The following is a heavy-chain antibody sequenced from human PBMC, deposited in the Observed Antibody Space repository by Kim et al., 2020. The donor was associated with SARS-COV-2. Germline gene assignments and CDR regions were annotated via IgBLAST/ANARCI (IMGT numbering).Heavy chain of an antibody. D-gene: IGHD2-2*01. CDR2: FDPEDGET. Sequence: ASVKVSCKVSGYTLTELSMHWVRQAPGKGLEWMGGFDPEDGETIYAQKFQGRVTTTEDTSTDTAYMELSSLRSEDTAVYYCATGPPYCSSTSCQNWFDPWGQGTLVTVSS. V-gene: IGHV1-24*01. CDR3: ATGPPYCSSTSCQNWFDP. J-gene: IGHJ5*02. CDR1: GYTLTELS.